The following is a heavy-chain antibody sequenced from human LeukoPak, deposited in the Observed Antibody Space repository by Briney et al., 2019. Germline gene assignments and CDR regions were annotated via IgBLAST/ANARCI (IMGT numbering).Heavy chain of an antibody. V-gene: IGHV3-30*02. CDR3: ARAARHNYYYYYMDV. CDR2: IRNDGSNK. CDR1: GFTFSSYG. Sequence: PGGSLRLSCAASGFTFSSYGMHWVRQAPGKGLEWVAFIRNDGSNKYYADSVKGRFTISRDNSKNTLYLQMNSLRAEDTAVYYCARAARHNYYYYYMDVWGKGTTVTVSS. D-gene: IGHD6-6*01. J-gene: IGHJ6*03.